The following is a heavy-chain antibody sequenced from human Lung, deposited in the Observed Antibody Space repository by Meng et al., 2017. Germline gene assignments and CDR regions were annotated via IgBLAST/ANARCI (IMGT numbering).Heavy chain of an antibody. V-gene: IGHV4-34*01. D-gene: IGHD4-11*01. Sequence: QVQLEQWGEGLLKPAEALSLTCVVSGGSFRDYYWSWIRQPPGKGLEWIGEINHSGSTNYNPSLESRATISVATSKNNLSLKLCSVTAADSAVYYCARGPTTMAHDFDYWGQGTLVTVSS. CDR2: INHSGST. J-gene: IGHJ4*02. CDR3: ARGPTTMAHDFDY. CDR1: GGSFRDYY.